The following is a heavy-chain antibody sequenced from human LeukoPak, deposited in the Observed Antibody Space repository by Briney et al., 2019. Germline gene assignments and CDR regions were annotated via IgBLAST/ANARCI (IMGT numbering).Heavy chain of an antibody. CDR1: GGSIKSYC. Sequence: PSETLSLTCTVSGGSIKSYCWSWIRQPPGKGLEWIGYIDTSGSTNYNPSLKSRVTISVDTSKNQFSLKLTSVTAADTAMYYCARQGTVVPAAIGYLYHVDVWGKGTTVTVSS. V-gene: IGHV4-4*09. CDR3: ARQGTVVPAAIGYLYHVDV. D-gene: IGHD2-2*02. J-gene: IGHJ6*03. CDR2: IDTSGST.